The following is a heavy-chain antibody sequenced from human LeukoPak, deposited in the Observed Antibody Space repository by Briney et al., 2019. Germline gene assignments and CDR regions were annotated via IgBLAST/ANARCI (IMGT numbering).Heavy chain of an antibody. D-gene: IGHD6-6*01. CDR1: GGSISSSSYY. V-gene: IGHV4-39*01. CDR3: ARHRGSSSFVDY. J-gene: IGHJ4*02. CDR2: IYYSGST. Sequence: SETLSLTCTVSGGSISSSSYYWGWIRQPPGKGLEWIGSIYYSGSTYYNPSLKSRVTISVDTSKNQFSLKLSSVTAADTAVYYCARHRGSSSFVDYWGQGTLVTVSS.